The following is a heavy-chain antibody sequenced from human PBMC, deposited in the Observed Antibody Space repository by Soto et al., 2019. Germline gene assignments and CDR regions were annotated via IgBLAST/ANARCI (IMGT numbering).Heavy chain of an antibody. V-gene: IGHV4-59*01. Sequence: SETLSLSCTVSGGSISSYYWSWIRQPPGKGLEWIGYIYYSGSTNYNPSLKSRVTISVDTSKNQFSLKLSSVTAADTAVYYCARDNWNDDYYYYYMDVWGKGTTVTVSS. CDR1: GGSISSYY. CDR2: IYYSGST. CDR3: ARDNWNDDYYYYYMDV. D-gene: IGHD1-1*01. J-gene: IGHJ6*03.